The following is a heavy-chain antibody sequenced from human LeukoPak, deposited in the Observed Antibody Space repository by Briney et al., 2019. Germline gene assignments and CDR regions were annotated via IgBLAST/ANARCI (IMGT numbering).Heavy chain of an antibody. CDR3: ARSYSSGCFDY. J-gene: IGHJ4*02. CDR1: GLTVSSNY. CDR2: IYSGGST. V-gene: IGHV3-66*02. Sequence: GGSLRLSCAASGLTVSSNYMSWVRQAPGKGLEWVSVIYSGGSTYYADSVKGRFTISRDNSKNTLYLQMNSLRAEDTAVYYCARSYSSGCFDYWGQGTLVTVSS. D-gene: IGHD6-19*01.